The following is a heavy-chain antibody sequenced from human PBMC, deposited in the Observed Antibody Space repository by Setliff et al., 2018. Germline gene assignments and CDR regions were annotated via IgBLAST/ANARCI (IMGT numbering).Heavy chain of an antibody. CDR2: IHYSENT. V-gene: IGHV4-39*07. CDR3: ARHKSNGSGSYPSLYMDV. D-gene: IGHD3-10*01. Sequence: SETLSLTCTVSGGSITSGRYYWGWIRQPPGQGLEWIASIHYSENTYYNPPLKTRVTMSVDTSKDQISLKLTSVTAADTAIYYCARHKSNGSGSYPSLYMDVWGKGIMVTVSS. J-gene: IGHJ6*03. CDR1: GGSITSGRYY.